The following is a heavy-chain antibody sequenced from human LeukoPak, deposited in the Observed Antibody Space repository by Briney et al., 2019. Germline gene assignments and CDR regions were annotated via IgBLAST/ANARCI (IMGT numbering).Heavy chain of an antibody. D-gene: IGHD3-22*01. Sequence: GGSLRLSCAASGFTFSSYSMNWVRQAPGKGLEWVSSISSSSDYTYYADSVKGRFTISRDNAKNLLYLQMNSLRAEDTAVYYCARVSSDYYDSSFDYWGQGTLVTVSS. CDR2: ISSSSDYT. J-gene: IGHJ4*02. V-gene: IGHV3-21*06. CDR1: GFTFSSYS. CDR3: ARVSSDYYDSSFDY.